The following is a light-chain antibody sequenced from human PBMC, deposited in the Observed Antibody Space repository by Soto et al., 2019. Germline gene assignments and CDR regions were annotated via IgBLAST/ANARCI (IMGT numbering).Light chain of an antibody. CDR2: EVN. CDR3: SSYTTNSTRV. CDR1: HSDVGAYGY. Sequence: QSALTQPASVSGSPGQSITISCTGTHSDVGAYGYVSWYQQYPGKAPRLLIYEVNNRPSGVSDRFSGSKSDNTASLTISGLQAEDEADYYCSSYTTNSTRVFGTGTKVTVL. V-gene: IGLV2-14*01. J-gene: IGLJ1*01.